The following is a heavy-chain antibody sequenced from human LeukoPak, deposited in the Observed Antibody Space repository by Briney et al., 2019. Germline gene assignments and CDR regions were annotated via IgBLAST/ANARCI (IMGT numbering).Heavy chain of an antibody. D-gene: IGHD1-1*01. CDR1: GFTFSSYA. V-gene: IGHV3-21*01. Sequence: GGSLRLPCAASGFTFSSYAMNWVRQAPGKGLEWVSCITGSSDYIEYAESVKGRFTISRDNAKNSLYLEMNSLKAEDTAVYYCARDAPNWSDAFDSWGQGTMVTVSS. J-gene: IGHJ3*02. CDR2: ITGSSDYI. CDR3: ARDAPNWSDAFDS.